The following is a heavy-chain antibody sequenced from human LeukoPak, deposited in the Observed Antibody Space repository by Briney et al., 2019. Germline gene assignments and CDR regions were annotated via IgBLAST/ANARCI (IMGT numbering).Heavy chain of an antibody. CDR3: ARDRFGVVITPSYYFDY. CDR2: INPNSDGT. J-gene: IGHJ4*02. CDR1: GYTFTRYY. Sequence: ASVKVSCKASGYTFTRYYMHWVRQAPGQGLEWMGWINPNSDGTNYAQKFQGRVTMTRDTSISTAYMELSRLRSDDTAVYYCARDRFGVVITPSYYFDYWGQGTLVTVSS. D-gene: IGHD3-3*01. V-gene: IGHV1-2*02.